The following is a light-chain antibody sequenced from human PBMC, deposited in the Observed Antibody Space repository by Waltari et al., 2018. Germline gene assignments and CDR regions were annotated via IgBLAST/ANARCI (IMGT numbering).Light chain of an antibody. CDR2: EVS. CDR3: NSYTSSSTWV. Sequence: WYQPQPRKAPKLSIFEVSKRPSGVSNRFSGSKSGSTASLTISGLQAEDEADFYCNSYTSSSTWVFGGGTKLTVL. J-gene: IGLJ3*02. V-gene: IGLV2-14*01.